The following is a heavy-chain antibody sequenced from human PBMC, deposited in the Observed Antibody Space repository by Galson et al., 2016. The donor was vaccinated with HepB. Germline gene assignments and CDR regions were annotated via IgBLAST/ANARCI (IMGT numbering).Heavy chain of an antibody. CDR3: TKDVGPIFYDY. CDR2: TSSDERVK. J-gene: IGHJ4*02. CDR1: GFTFRRYV. Sequence: SLRLSCAASGFTFRRYVTHWVRHPPGKGLEWVAVTSSDERVKFYADSVRGRFTISRDNSKNTLYLQMNSLRAEDTAVYHCTKDVGPIFYDYWGQGTLVTVSS. D-gene: IGHD1-26*01. V-gene: IGHV3-30*04.